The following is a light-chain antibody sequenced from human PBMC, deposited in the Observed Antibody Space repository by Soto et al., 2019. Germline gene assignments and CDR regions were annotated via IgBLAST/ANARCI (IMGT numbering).Light chain of an antibody. V-gene: IGKV3-20*01. Sequence: EIVFTESPGSLSLSSGESATLSCRASQSVTSNYLAWFQQRPGQAPRLLTYGASIRATGIQETFSGSGSGTDFTLTISRLEPEDFAVYYCQQYAGSPWTFGRGTKVDIK. CDR1: QSVTSNY. CDR2: GAS. CDR3: QQYAGSPWT. J-gene: IGKJ1*01.